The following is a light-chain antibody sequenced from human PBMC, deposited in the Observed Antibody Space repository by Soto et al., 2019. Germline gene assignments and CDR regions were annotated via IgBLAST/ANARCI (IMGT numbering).Light chain of an antibody. Sequence: QSALTQPPSASGSPGQSVTISCTGTSTDVGAYNFVSWYQQHPGKAPKLVIYEVTKRPSGVPDRFSGSKSGNTASLTVSGLQTEDEADYYCAAWDDSLSGVVFGGGTQLTVL. CDR3: AAWDDSLSGVV. J-gene: IGLJ2*01. V-gene: IGLV2-8*01. CDR1: STDVGAYNF. CDR2: EVT.